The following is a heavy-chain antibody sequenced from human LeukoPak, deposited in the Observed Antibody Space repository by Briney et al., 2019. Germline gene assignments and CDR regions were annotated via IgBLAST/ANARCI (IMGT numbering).Heavy chain of an antibody. CDR2: IYYSGST. J-gene: IGHJ3*02. Sequence: SETLSLTCTVSGGSISSYYWSWIRQPPGKGLEWIGYIYYSGSTNYNPSPKSRVTISVDTSKNQFSLKLSSVTAADTAVYYCARGDDYYGSGSYSHAFDIWGQGTMVTVSS. V-gene: IGHV4-59*01. CDR1: GGSISSYY. CDR3: ARGDDYYGSGSYSHAFDI. D-gene: IGHD3-10*01.